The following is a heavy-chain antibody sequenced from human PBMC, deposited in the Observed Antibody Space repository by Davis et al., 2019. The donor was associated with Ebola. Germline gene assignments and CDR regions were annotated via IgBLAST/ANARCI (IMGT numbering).Heavy chain of an antibody. CDR1: GFTFSSYW. J-gene: IGHJ5*02. CDR2: INSDGSST. V-gene: IGHV3-74*01. D-gene: IGHD6-19*01. CDR3: ARGQWLTVWFDP. Sequence: PGGSLRLSCAASGFTFSSYWMHCVRQAPGKGLVWVSRINSDGSSTSYADSVKGRFTISRDNAKNTLYLQMNSLRAEDTAVYYCARGQWLTVWFDPWGQGTLVTVSS.